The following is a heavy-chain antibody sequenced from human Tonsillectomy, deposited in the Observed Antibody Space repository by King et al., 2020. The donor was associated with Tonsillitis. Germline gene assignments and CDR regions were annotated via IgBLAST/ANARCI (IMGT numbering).Heavy chain of an antibody. CDR1: GGTFSTYS. CDR2: IIPIYGTT. V-gene: IGHV1-69*12. Sequence: QLVQSGAEVKKPGSSVKVSCKASGGTFSTYSINWVRQAPGQGLEWMGGIIPIYGTTYFAQEFQGRVTITADESTAYMEVSSLRSEDTAVYYCARDRRDGSHADWYFDLWGRGTLVTVSS. D-gene: IGHD5-24*01. CDR3: ARDRRDGSHADWYFDL. J-gene: IGHJ2*01.